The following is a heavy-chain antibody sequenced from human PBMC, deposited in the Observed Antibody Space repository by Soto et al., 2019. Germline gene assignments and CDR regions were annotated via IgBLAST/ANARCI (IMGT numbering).Heavy chain of an antibody. Sequence: QVQLVESGGGVVQPGRSLRLSCAASGFTFTNYAMHWVRQAPGKEPEWVAIIWPDGSNKYYADSVKGRFTISRDNSKNTLYLQMNSLRAEDTAVYYCVREKFGDDFDFWGQGTLVTVSS. CDR2: IWPDGSNK. CDR3: VREKFGDDFDF. CDR1: GFTFTNYA. V-gene: IGHV3-33*01. D-gene: IGHD2-21*02. J-gene: IGHJ4*02.